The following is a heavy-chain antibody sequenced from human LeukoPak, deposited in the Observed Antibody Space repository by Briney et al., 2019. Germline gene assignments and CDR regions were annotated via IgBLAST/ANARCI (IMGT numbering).Heavy chain of an antibody. CDR3: ARAMVRGVITPGY. J-gene: IGHJ4*02. CDR1: GYTFTSYD. V-gene: IGHV1-8*02. Sequence: ASVKVSCKASGYTFTSYDINWVRQATGQGLEWMGWMNPNSGNTGYAQKFQGRVTMTRNTSISTASMELSSLRSEDTAVYYCARAMVRGVITPGYWGQGTLVTVSS. D-gene: IGHD3-10*01. CDR2: MNPNSGNT.